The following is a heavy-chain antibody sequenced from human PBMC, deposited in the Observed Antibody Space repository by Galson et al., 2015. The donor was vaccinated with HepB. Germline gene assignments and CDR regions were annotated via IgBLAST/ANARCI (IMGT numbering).Heavy chain of an antibody. CDR1: GFDFSTYA. D-gene: IGHD4-17*01. V-gene: IGHV3-23*01. CDR2: ITGGGRT. CDR3: AKGTQRRLTTMTSHNYFDY. J-gene: IGHJ4*02. Sequence: SLRLSCAASGFDFSTYAMSWVRQAPGKGLEWVSTITGGGRTNYAESVTGRFTISRDNSENTVYLQMSRLRPEDTAVYYCAKGTQRRLTTMTSHNYFDYWGQGTLVAVSS.